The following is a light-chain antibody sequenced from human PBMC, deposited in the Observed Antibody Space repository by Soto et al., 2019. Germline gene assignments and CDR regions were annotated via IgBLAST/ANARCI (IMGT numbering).Light chain of an antibody. CDR1: QGVSHN. J-gene: IGKJ1*01. CDR2: ETS. CDR3: QQYYNWPPCT. Sequence: EVVMTQSPALLSVSPGETVTLSCRASQGVSHNLAWYQQKPGQAPRLLIYETSTRATGIPARFSGSGSGTEFTLTISSLQYEDFAVYYCQQYYNWPPCTFGQGTKVEIK. V-gene: IGKV3-15*01.